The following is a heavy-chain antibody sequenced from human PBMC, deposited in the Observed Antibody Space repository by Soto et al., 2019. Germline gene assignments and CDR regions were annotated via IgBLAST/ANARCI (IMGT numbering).Heavy chain of an antibody. J-gene: IGHJ6*02. CDR3: AKDVGVVPAAAQGPYYYYYYGMDV. CDR1: GFTFDDYA. D-gene: IGHD2-2*01. V-gene: IGHV3-9*01. CDR2: ISWNSGSI. Sequence: GGSLRLSCAASGFTFDDYAMHWVRQAPGKGLEWVSGISWNSGSIGYADSVKGRFTISRDNAKNSLYLQMNSLRAEDTALYYCAKDVGVVPAAAQGPYYYYYYGMDVWGQGTTFTVSS.